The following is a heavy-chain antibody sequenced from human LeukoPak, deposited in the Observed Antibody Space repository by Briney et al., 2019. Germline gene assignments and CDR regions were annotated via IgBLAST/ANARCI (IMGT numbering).Heavy chain of an antibody. D-gene: IGHD6-6*01. CDR3: SRAHGLVHGCYYYYGMDV. CDR2: ISSSSSYI. J-gene: IGHJ6*02. CDR1: GFTFSSYS. V-gene: IGHV3-21*01. Sequence: KAGGSLRLSCAASGFTFSSYSMNWVRQAPGKGLEWVSSISSSSSYIYYADSVKGRFTISRDNAKNSLYLQMNSLRAEDTAVYYCSRAHGLVHGCYYYYGMDVWGQGTTVTVSS.